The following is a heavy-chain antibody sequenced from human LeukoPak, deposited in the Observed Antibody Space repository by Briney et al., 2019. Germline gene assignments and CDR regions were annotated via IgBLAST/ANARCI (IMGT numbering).Heavy chain of an antibody. J-gene: IGHJ1*01. CDR2: ITAGRSSK. D-gene: IGHD4-17*01. V-gene: IGHV3-23*01. Sequence: GGSLRLSXVASGFTFSNFAMVWVRQAPGKGLEWVSAITAGRSSKKYADSVKERFTISRDNSKDTLYLQMTSLRDEDTAVYYCGRDPNGDYIGAFDFQRWGRGTLVTVSS. CDR3: GRDPNGDYIGAFDFQR. CDR1: GFTFSNFA.